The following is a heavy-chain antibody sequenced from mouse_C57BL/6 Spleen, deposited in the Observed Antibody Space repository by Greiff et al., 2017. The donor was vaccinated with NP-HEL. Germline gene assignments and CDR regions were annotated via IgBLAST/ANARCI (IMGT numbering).Heavy chain of an antibody. D-gene: IGHD2-4*01. V-gene: IGHV2-9*01. CDR2: IWGGGST. J-gene: IGHJ4*01. CDR1: GFSLTSYG. CDR3: AKRGYDYDGVYYAMDY. Sequence: VQGVESGPGLVAPSQSLSITCTVSGFSLTSYGVDWVRQPPGKGLEWLGVIWGGGSTNYNSALMSRLSISKDNSKSQVFLKMNSLQTDDTAMYYRAKRGYDYDGVYYAMDYWGQGTSVTVSS.